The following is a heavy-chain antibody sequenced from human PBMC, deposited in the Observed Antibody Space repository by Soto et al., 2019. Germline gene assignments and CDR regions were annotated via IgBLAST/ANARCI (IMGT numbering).Heavy chain of an antibody. J-gene: IGHJ4*02. CDR2: ISSAGNNI. D-gene: IGHD6-19*01. CDR3: ARGYSGGWSRGRYFDS. CDR1: GFTFSSYE. Sequence: EVQLVESGGGLVQPGGSLRLSCTASGFTFSSYEINWVRQAPGKGLEWISYISSAGNNIYYADSVKGRFTISRGNARNSLYLQMHSLRAEDTAVYFCARGYSGGWSRGRYFDSWGQGTLVTVSS. V-gene: IGHV3-48*03.